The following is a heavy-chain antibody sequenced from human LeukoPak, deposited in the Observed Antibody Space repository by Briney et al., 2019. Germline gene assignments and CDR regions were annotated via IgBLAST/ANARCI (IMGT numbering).Heavy chain of an antibody. Sequence: SGGSLRLSCAASGFTFSSYEMNWVRQAPGKGLEWVSYISSSGSTIYYADSVKGRFTIFRDNAKNSLYLQMNRLRAEETAVYYCARCSGIAVAGAFDYWGQGTLVTVSS. D-gene: IGHD6-19*01. CDR3: ARCSGIAVAGAFDY. V-gene: IGHV3-48*03. J-gene: IGHJ4*02. CDR1: GFTFSSYE. CDR2: ISSSGSTI.